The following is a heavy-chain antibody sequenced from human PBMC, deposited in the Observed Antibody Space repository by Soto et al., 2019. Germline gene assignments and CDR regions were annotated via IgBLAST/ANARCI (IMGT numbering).Heavy chain of an antibody. J-gene: IGHJ6*03. CDR1: GFTFSSYA. V-gene: IGHV3-23*01. D-gene: IGHD2-15*01. Sequence: GGSLRLSCAASGFTFSSYAMSWVRQAPGKGLEWVSAISGSGGSTYYADSVKGRFTISRDNSKNTLYLQMNSLRAEDTAVYYCAKDFAGYCSGGSCYSHYMDVWGKGTTVTVSS. CDR3: AKDFAGYCSGGSCYSHYMDV. CDR2: ISGSGGST.